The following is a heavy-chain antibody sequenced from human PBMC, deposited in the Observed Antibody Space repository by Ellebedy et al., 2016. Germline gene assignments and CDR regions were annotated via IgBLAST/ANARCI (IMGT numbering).Heavy chain of an antibody. CDR3: ARDYPGEGVDY. Sequence: SETLSLXXTVSGGSISSSSYYWGWIRQPPGKGLEWIGSIYYSGSTYYNPSLKSRVTISVDTSKNQFSLKLSSVTAADTAVYYCARDYPGEGVDYWGQGTLVTVSS. D-gene: IGHD3-16*01. J-gene: IGHJ4*02. CDR2: IYYSGST. V-gene: IGHV4-39*07. CDR1: GGSISSSSYY.